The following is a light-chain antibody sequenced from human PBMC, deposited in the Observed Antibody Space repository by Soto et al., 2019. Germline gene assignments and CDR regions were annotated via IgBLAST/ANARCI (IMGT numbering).Light chain of an antibody. CDR3: QQYGSSQTWT. Sequence: EIVLTQSPGTLSLSPGERATRSCRASQSVSSCYLAWYQQKPGQAPRLLIYGASSRATGIPDRFSGSGSGTDFTLTISRLEPEDFAVYYCQQYGSSQTWTFGQGTKVEIK. V-gene: IGKV3-20*01. CDR2: GAS. CDR1: QSVSSCY. J-gene: IGKJ1*01.